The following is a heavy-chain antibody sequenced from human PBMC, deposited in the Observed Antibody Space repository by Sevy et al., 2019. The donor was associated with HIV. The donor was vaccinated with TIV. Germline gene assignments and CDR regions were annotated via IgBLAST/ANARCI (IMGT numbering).Heavy chain of an antibody. CDR2: VNPNSGST. D-gene: IGHD3-10*01. CDR1: GYSFTSYN. CDR3: ARQQFGNYGMHV. Sequence: ASVKVSCKGSGYSFTSYNIHWVRQATGQGLEWMGWVNPNSGSTGYTQKFQGRITMTTKTSITTAYMELSSLTSEDTAIYYCARQQFGNYGMHVWGQGTTVTVSS. V-gene: IGHV1-8*02. J-gene: IGHJ6*02.